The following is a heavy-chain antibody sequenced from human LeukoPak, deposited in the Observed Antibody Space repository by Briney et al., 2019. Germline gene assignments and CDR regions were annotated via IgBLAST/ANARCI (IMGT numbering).Heavy chain of an antibody. CDR3: AAAGDY. D-gene: IGHD3-10*01. J-gene: IGHJ4*02. CDR2: ISSTSTT. Sequence: GGSLRLSCAVSGFTFGSYTMNWVRQAPGKGLEWVSHISSTSTTYYADSVKGRFTTSRGNAKNLLYLQMNSLRDEDTAVYYCAAAGDYWGQGTLVTVSS. V-gene: IGHV3-48*02. CDR1: GFTFGSYT.